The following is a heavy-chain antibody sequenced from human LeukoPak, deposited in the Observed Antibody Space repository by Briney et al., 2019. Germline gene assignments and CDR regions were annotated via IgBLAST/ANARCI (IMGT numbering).Heavy chain of an antibody. CDR2: ISSTSTSM. J-gene: IGHJ4*02. CDR3: ARVWQDNSGVDY. D-gene: IGHD2-21*01. Sequence: GGSLRLSCTASGFTFSSDSMSWVRQAPGKGLEWLSYISSTSTSMNYADSVRGRFAISRDNAKNSLYLQMNSLRDEDTAVYYCARVWQDNSGVDYWGQGTLVTVSS. V-gene: IGHV3-48*02. CDR1: GFTFSSDS.